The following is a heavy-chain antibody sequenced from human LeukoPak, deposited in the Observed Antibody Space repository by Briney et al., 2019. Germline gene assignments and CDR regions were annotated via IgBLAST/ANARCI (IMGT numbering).Heavy chain of an antibody. CDR3: ATVSVCSSTSCHNYFDY. CDR2: FDPEDGET. V-gene: IGHV1-24*01. CDR1: GYTLTELS. J-gene: IGHJ4*02. Sequence: ASVKVSCKVSGYTLTELSMHWVRQAPGKGLEWTGGFDPEDGETIYAQKFQGRVTMTEDTSTDTAYMELSSLRSEDTAVYYCATVSVCSSTSCHNYFDYWGQGTLVTVSS. D-gene: IGHD2-2*02.